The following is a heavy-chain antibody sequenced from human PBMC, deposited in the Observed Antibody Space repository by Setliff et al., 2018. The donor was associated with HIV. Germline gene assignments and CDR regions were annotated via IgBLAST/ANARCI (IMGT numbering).Heavy chain of an antibody. CDR2: IIPIFGTA. D-gene: IGHD3-10*01. J-gene: IGHJ5*02. Sequence: SVKVSCKASGGTFSSYAISWVRQAPGQGLEWMGGIIPIFGTANYAQKFQGRVTITTDESTSTAYMELRSLRSDDTAVYYCATVGVRGSWGQGTLVTVS. V-gene: IGHV1-69*05. CDR1: GGTFSSYA. CDR3: ATVGVRGS.